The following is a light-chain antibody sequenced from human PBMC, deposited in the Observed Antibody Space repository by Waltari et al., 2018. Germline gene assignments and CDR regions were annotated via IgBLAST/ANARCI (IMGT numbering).Light chain of an antibody. J-gene: IGLJ1*01. CDR3: SSYAGVNSHV. CDR2: AAS. Sequence: HSALTQLPSASGSPGQSVTISCTGTSSDVGGYNSVSWCQQYPGKAPKLMLYAASKRPSGVPDRFSGSKSDNTASLTVSGLQAEDEADYYCSSYAGVNSHVFGTGTKVTVL. CDR1: SSDVGGYNS. V-gene: IGLV2-8*01.